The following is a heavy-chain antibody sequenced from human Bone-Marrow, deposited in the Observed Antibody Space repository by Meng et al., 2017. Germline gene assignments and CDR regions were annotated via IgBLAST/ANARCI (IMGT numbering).Heavy chain of an antibody. J-gene: IGHJ3*02. CDR1: GGSISSSSYY. Sequence: SETLSLTCTVSGGSISSSSYYWGWIRQPPGKGLEWIGSIYYSGSTYYNPSPKSRVTISVDTSKNQFSLKLSSVTAADTAVYYCARAYDSGGYYPLPRDAFDIWGQGTMVTVSS. V-gene: IGHV4-39*07. CDR2: IYYSGST. D-gene: IGHD3-22*01. CDR3: ARAYDSGGYYPLPRDAFDI.